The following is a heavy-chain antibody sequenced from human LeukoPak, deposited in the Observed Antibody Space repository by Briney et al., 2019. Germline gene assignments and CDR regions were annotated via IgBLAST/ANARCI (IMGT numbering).Heavy chain of an antibody. V-gene: IGHV4-28*01. D-gene: IGHD3-16*01. CDR1: GYSVSSSSW. Sequence: SDTLSLTCAVSGYSVSSSSWWGWIRQPPGKGLEWIAYIYHSGTTYYNPSLQSRVTMSVDTSKNQFSLKLSSVTAVDTAVYYCARKENAYYYSDYWGQGTLVTVSS. CDR3: ARKENAYYYSDY. J-gene: IGHJ4*02. CDR2: IYHSGTT.